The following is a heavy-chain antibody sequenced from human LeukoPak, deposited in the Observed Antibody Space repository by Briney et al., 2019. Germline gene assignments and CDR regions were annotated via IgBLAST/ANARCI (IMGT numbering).Heavy chain of an antibody. J-gene: IGHJ6*03. CDR1: GDTISAYS. CDR3: AKGRGRLNMNRGVYNYHYYMEV. Sequence: SVKVSCKAAGDTISAYSLNWVRQAPGQGLEWMGGIIPIFGRAYYAQNFQGRVTITADKSTSTAYMELSSLGSEDTAIYYCAKGRGRLNMNRGVYNYHYYMEVWGTGTTVIVS. V-gene: IGHV1-69*06. CDR2: IIPIFGRA. D-gene: IGHD3-10*01.